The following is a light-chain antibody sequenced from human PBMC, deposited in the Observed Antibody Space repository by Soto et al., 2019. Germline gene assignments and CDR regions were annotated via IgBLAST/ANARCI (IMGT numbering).Light chain of an antibody. Sequence: EIVLTQSAGTLSLSPGERATLSCRASQSVSSSYLAWYQQKPGQAPRLLIYGASSRATGIPDRFSGSGSGKDFTLTISRLEPEDFAVYYCQQYGSSITFDQGTRLEIK. CDR1: QSVSSSY. CDR2: GAS. J-gene: IGKJ5*01. CDR3: QQYGSSIT. V-gene: IGKV3-20*01.